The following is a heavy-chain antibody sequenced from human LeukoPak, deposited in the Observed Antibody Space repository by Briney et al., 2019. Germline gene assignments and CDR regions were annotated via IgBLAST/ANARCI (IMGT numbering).Heavy chain of an antibody. CDR3: ARAPVTSCRGAYSYPFDY. J-gene: IGHJ4*02. CDR1: GFTFSSYW. V-gene: IGHV3-7*01. D-gene: IGHD3-22*01. CDR2: IKQDGSEK. Sequence: GGSLRLSCAASGFTFSSYWMSWVRQAPGKGLEWVANIKQDGSEKYYVDSVKGRFTISRDNAKNSLYLQMNSLRAEDTAVYYCARAPVTSCRGAYSYPFDYWGQGTLVTVSS.